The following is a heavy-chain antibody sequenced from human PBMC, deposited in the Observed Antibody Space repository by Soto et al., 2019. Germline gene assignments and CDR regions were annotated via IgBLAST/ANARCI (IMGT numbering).Heavy chain of an antibody. V-gene: IGHV3-21*01. CDR2: ISSSSSYI. D-gene: IGHD4-17*01. Sequence: PGGSLRLSCAASGFTFSSYSMNWVRQAPGKGLEWVPSISSSSSYIYYADSVKGRFTISRDNAKNSLYLQMNSLRAEDTAVYYCARGDYGDSPTPFDYWGQGTLVTVSS. CDR1: GFTFSSYS. J-gene: IGHJ4*02. CDR3: ARGDYGDSPTPFDY.